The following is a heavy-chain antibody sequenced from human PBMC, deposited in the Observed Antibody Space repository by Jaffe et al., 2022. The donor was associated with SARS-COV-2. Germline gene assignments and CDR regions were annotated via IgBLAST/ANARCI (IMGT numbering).Heavy chain of an antibody. J-gene: IGHJ5*02. CDR3: AREAGYCSSTSCYTLGWFDP. Sequence: QVQLVESGGGVVQPGRSLRLSCAASGFTFSSYAMHWVRQAPGKGLEWVAVISYDGSNKYYADSVKGRFTISRDNSKNTLYLQMNSLRAEDTAVYYCAREAGYCSSTSCYTLGWFDPWGQGTLVTVSS. V-gene: IGHV3-30*04. D-gene: IGHD2-2*02. CDR1: GFTFSSYA. CDR2: ISYDGSNK.